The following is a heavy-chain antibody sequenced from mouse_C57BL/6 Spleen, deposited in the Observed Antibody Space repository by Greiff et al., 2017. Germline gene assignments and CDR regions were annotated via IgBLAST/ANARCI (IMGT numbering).Heavy chain of an antibody. J-gene: IGHJ4*01. CDR3: ARALYYGNAMDY. D-gene: IGHD2-1*01. CDR2: ILPSIGRT. Sequence: VQLQQSGSELRSPGSSVKLSCKDFDSEVFPIAYMSWVRQKPGHGFEWIGGILPSIGRTNYGEKFEDKATLDADTLSNTAYLELNSLTSEDSAIYYCARALYYGNAMDYWGQGTSVTVSS. V-gene: IGHV15-2*01. CDR1: DSEVFPIAY.